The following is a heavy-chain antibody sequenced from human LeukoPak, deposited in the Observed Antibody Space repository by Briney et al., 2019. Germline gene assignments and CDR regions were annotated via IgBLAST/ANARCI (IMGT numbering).Heavy chain of an antibody. CDR3: ARDPYSGSYGHLYYYYMDV. CDR1: GFTFTTYN. Sequence: GGSLRLSCAASGFTFTTYNMNWVRQAPGKALEWASSITSDSRYMYYGDSVRGRFTISRDNAKDSLFLHMDSLRAEDTAVYYCARDPYSGSYGHLYYYYMDVWGKGTTVTISS. D-gene: IGHD1-26*01. CDR2: ITSDSRYM. J-gene: IGHJ6*03. V-gene: IGHV3-21*06.